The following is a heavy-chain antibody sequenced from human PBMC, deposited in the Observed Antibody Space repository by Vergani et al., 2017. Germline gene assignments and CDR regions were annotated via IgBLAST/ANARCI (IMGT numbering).Heavy chain of an antibody. Sequence: QVQLVESGGGVVQPGRSLRLSCAASGFTFSSYGMHWVRQAPGKGLEWVAFIRYDGSNKYYADSVKGRFTISRDNSKNMLYLQMNSLRAEDTAVYYCAKDRKELGALDYWGQGTLVTVSS. D-gene: IGHD1-26*01. J-gene: IGHJ4*02. V-gene: IGHV3-30*02. CDR3: AKDRKELGALDY. CDR1: GFTFSSYG. CDR2: IRYDGSNK.